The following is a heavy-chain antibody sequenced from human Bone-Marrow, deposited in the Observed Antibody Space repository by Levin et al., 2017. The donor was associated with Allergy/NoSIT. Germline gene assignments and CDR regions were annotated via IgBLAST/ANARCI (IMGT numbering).Heavy chain of an antibody. J-gene: IGHJ4*02. Sequence: PGGSLRLSCAASGFTFSSYAMHWVRQAPGKGLEWVAVISYDGSNKYYADSVKGRFTISRDNSKNTLYLQMNSLRAEDTAVYYCASSQQWLGRSDYWGQGTLVTVSS. D-gene: IGHD6-19*01. CDR1: GFTFSSYA. CDR2: ISYDGSNK. CDR3: ASSQQWLGRSDY. V-gene: IGHV3-30-3*01.